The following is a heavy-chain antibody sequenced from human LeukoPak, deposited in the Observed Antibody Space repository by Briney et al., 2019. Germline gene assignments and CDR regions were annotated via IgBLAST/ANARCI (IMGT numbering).Heavy chain of an antibody. CDR2: IKQDGSEK. CDR3: ARDGYNSANGIDV. CDR1: GFTFSTYW. D-gene: IGHD1-1*01. V-gene: IGHV3-7*01. J-gene: IGHJ3*01. Sequence: PGGSLRLSCAASGFTFSTYWMNWVRQAPGKGLEWVANIKQDGSEKFYVDSVKGRFTISRDNAKNSLYLQMNSLRAEDTAVYYCARDGYNSANGIDVWGQGTMVTVSS.